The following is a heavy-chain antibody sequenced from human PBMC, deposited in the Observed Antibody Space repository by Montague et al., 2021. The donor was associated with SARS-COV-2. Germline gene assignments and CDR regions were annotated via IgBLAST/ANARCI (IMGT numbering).Heavy chain of an antibody. D-gene: IGHD1-14*01. V-gene: IGHV4-59*12. CDR1: GGSISSSY. CDR3: ARETMTGDAFDV. CDR2: FYSSGIT. J-gene: IGHJ3*01. Sequence: SETLSLTCAVSGGSISSSYWGWIRQPPGKGLEWIGFFYSSGITDSNPSFKSRVSISLDTSKNQVSLKLRSVTTADTAVYYCARETMTGDAFDVWGQGTMVTVSP.